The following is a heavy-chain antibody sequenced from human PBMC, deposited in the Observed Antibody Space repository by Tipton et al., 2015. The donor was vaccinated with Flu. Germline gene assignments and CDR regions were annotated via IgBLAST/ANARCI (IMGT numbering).Heavy chain of an antibody. Sequence: TLSLTCAVYGGSFSGYYWSWIRQPPGKGLEWIGEINHSGSTNYNPSLKSRGTISVDTSKNQFSLKLSSVTAADTAVYYCARALAGTRVGVQAANNGFDPWGQGTLVTVSS. CDR1: GGSFSGYY. CDR3: ARALAGTRVGVQAANNGFDP. D-gene: IGHD2-2*01. V-gene: IGHV4-34*01. CDR2: INHSGST. J-gene: IGHJ5*02.